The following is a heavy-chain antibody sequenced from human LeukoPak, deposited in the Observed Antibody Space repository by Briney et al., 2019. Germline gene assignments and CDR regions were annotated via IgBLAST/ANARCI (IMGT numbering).Heavy chain of an antibody. Sequence: PGRSLRLSCAASGFTFSKHNMHWVRQAPGKGLEWVAVISYDGSNKYYADSVKGRFTISRDNSKNTLYLQMNSLRAEDTAVYYCARGQYSSSWYGSVDYWGQGTLVTVSS. CDR3: ARGQYSSSWYGSVDY. J-gene: IGHJ4*02. CDR2: ISYDGSNK. D-gene: IGHD6-13*01. V-gene: IGHV3-30-3*01. CDR1: GFTFSKHN.